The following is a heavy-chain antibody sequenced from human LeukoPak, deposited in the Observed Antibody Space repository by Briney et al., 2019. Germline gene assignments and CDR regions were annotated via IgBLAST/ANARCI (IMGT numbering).Heavy chain of an antibody. J-gene: IGHJ6*02. V-gene: IGHV4-39*07. D-gene: IGHD5-18*01. CDR3: ARDQVDTAMVGYYYYYGMDV. CDR2: IYYSGST. Sequence: SETLSLTCTVSGGSISSSSYYWGWIRQPPGKGLEWIGSIYYSGSTYYNPSLKSRVTISVDTSKNQFSLKLSSVTAADTAVYYCARDQVDTAMVGYYYYYGMDVWGQGTTVTVSS. CDR1: GGSISSSSYY.